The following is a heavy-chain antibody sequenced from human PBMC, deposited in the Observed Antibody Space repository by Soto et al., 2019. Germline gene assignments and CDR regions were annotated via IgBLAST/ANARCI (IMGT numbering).Heavy chain of an antibody. V-gene: IGHV4-59*01. CDR1: GGSISSYY. J-gene: IGHJ4*02. CDR3: ARGRRNIAAAGNYFDY. D-gene: IGHD6-13*01. Sequence: SQTLSLTCTVSGGSISSYYWSWIRQPPGKGLEWIGYIYYSGSTNYNPSLKSRVTISVDTSKNQFSLKLSSVTAADTAVYYCARGRRNIAAAGNYFDYWGQGTLVTVSS. CDR2: IYYSGST.